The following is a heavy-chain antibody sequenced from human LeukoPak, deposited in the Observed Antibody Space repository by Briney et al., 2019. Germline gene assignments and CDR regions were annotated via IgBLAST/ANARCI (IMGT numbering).Heavy chain of an antibody. J-gene: IGHJ6*03. CDR1: GGTFSSYA. Sequence: WASVKVSCKASGGTFSSYAISWVRQAPGQGLEWMGGIIPIFGTANYAQKFQGRVTITADESTSTGYMELSSLRSEDTAVYYCAGGRYYDYVWGSYRYIDRDYYYMDVWGKGTTVTISS. V-gene: IGHV1-69*13. CDR3: AGGRYYDYVWGSYRYIDRDYYYMDV. CDR2: IIPIFGTA. D-gene: IGHD3-16*02.